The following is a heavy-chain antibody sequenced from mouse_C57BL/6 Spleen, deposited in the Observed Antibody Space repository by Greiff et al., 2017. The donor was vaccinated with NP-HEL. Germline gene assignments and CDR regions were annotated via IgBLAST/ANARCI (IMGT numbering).Heavy chain of an antibody. D-gene: IGHD1-1*01. CDR2: IRYDGRN. Sequence: EVQLQESGPGLVKPSQSLSLTCSVTGYSITSCYSWNWIRKFPGNKLEWMDYIRYDGRNNYNTSLKNRITMTRDTSTNQFFLKLNSGTTEDTATYYCASAGGSSPYYYAMEYWGQGTSVTVSS. CDR3: ASAGGSSPYYYAMEY. CDR1: GYSITSCYS. J-gene: IGHJ4*01. V-gene: IGHV3-6*01.